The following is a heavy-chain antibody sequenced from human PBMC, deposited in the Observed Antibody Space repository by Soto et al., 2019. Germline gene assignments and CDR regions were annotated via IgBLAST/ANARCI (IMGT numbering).Heavy chain of an antibody. CDR1: GYTFTTYA. J-gene: IGHJ4*02. CDR3: ARGSYYDSSGYYRNDY. V-gene: IGHV1-3*01. CDR2: MNAGNGNT. D-gene: IGHD3-22*01. Sequence: ASVKVSCKASGYTFTTYAMHWVRQAPGQRLEWMGWMNAGNGNTKYSQKFQGRVTITRDTSASTVYMELSSLRSEDTAVYYCARGSYYDSSGYYRNDYWGQGTLVTVSS.